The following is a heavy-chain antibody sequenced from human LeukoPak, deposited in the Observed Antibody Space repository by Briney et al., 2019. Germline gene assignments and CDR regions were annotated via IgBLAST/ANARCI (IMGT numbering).Heavy chain of an antibody. Sequence: GGSLRLSCAASGFTFSSYWMSWVRQAPGKGLEWVANIKQDGGEKYYVDSVKGRFTISRDNAKNSLYLQMNSLRAEDTAVYYCARDWLVWAADRNWFDPWGQGTLVTVSS. CDR1: GFTFSSYW. V-gene: IGHV3-7*01. CDR2: IKQDGGEK. CDR3: ARDWLVWAADRNWFDP. D-gene: IGHD6-13*01. J-gene: IGHJ5*02.